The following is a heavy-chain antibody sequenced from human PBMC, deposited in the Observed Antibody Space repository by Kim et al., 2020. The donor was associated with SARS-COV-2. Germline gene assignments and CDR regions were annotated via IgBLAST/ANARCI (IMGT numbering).Heavy chain of an antibody. D-gene: IGHD3-9*01. J-gene: IGHJ4*02. CDR1: GGSISSGGYY. CDR2: IYYSGST. V-gene: IGHV4-31*03. Sequence: SETLSLTCTVSGGSISSGGYYWSWIRQHPGKGLEWIGYIYYSGSTYYNPSLKSRVTISVDTSKNQFSLKLSSVTAADTAVYYCARGNGYYDILTGQPPDYWGQGTLVTVSS. CDR3: ARGNGYYDILTGQPPDY.